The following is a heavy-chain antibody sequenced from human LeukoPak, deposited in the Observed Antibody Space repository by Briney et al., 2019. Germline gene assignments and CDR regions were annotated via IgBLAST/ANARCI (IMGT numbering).Heavy chain of an antibody. J-gene: IGHJ4*02. Sequence: GRSLRLSCAASGFTFSSYGMHWVRQAPGKGLEWVAVIWYDGSNKYYADSVKGRFTISRDNSKNTLYLQMNSLRAEDTAVYYCARDADTAMVAYYFDYWGQGTLVTVSS. CDR3: ARDADTAMVAYYFDY. CDR2: IWYDGSNK. D-gene: IGHD5-18*01. CDR1: GFTFSSYG. V-gene: IGHV3-33*01.